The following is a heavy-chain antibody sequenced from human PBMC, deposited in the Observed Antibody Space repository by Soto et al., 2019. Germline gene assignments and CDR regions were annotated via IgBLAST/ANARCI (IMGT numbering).Heavy chain of an antibody. V-gene: IGHV1-18*01. Sequence: QVHLVQSGAEVKKPGASVKVSCKCSGYTFTSYGITWVRQAPGQGLEWMGWISAHNDNTDYAQKLQGRVTVTRDTSTSTAYMELRSLRSDDTALYYCVRVRDFLQNSANYDDAFDKWGQGTMVTVSS. CDR3: VRVRDFLQNSANYDDAFDK. CDR1: GYTFTSYG. CDR2: ISAHNDNT. D-gene: IGHD1-26*01. J-gene: IGHJ3*02.